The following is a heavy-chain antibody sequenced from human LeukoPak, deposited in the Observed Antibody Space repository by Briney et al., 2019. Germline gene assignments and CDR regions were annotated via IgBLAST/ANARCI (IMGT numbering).Heavy chain of an antibody. CDR1: GFTFGSYP. D-gene: IGHD3-22*01. CDR2: ISGGGGIT. CDR3: AKTRAGNSSGRDPGWPMDY. J-gene: IGHJ4*02. Sequence: PGGSLRLFCAASGFTFGSYPISWVRQAPGKGPEWVSGISGGGGITYFADSVKGRFIISRDNSKNTVYLQINNLRAEDTALYYCAKTRAGNSSGRDPGWPMDYWGQGTLVTVSS. V-gene: IGHV3-23*01.